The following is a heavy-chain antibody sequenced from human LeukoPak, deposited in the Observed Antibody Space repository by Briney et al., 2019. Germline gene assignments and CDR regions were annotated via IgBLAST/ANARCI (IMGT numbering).Heavy chain of an antibody. CDR1: GFIFSSCV. J-gene: IGHJ4*02. D-gene: IGHD6-19*01. Sequence: PGGSLRLSCAASGFIFSSCVMSWVRQAPGKGLELVSVISGSGGDTYYADSVKGRFTVSRDNSKNTLFLQMNSLRAEDTAVYFCARDVSGWYSTGFAYWGQGTLVTVSS. CDR2: ISGSGGDT. V-gene: IGHV3-23*01. CDR3: ARDVSGWYSTGFAY.